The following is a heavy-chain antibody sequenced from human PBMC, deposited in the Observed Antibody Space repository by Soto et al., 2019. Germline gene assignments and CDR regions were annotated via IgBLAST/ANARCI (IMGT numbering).Heavy chain of an antibody. V-gene: IGHV4-31*03. CDR3: AREALTGLGFLRPLVPDKRPYFDY. Sequence: SETLSLTCTVSGGSISSGGYYWSWIRQHPGKGLEWIGYIYYSGTTYYNPSLKSRVTISVDTSKNQFSLKLGSVTAADTAVYYCAREALTGLGFLRPLVPDKRPYFDYWGQGTLVTVSS. J-gene: IGHJ4*02. CDR2: IYYSGTT. CDR1: GGSISSGGYY. D-gene: IGHD2-15*01.